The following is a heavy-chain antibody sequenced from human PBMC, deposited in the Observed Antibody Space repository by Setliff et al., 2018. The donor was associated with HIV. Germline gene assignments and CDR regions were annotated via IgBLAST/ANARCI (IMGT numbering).Heavy chain of an antibody. CDR1: GASISNYY. CDR2: ISYGAST. CDR3: ARLDYSNYYSYYIDV. V-gene: IGHV4-59*01. Sequence: SETLSLTCTVSGASISNYYWSWLRQPPGKGLEWLGYISYGASTNYNPSLKSRVSMSLDTSKNQFSLNLNSVTAADTAVYYCARLDYSNYYSYYIDVWGEGTMVTVS. D-gene: IGHD4-4*01. J-gene: IGHJ6*03.